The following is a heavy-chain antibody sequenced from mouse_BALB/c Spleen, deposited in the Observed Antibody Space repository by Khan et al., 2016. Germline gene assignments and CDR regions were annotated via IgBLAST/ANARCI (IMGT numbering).Heavy chain of an antibody. CDR3: VRDHYGSSWFAY. CDR1: GFTFNTNA. D-gene: IGHD1-1*01. J-gene: IGHJ3*01. V-gene: IGHV10S3*01. CDR2: IRSKSNNYAT. Sequence: EVQLVETGGGLVQPKGSLKLSCAASGFTFNTNAMNWVRQAPGKGLEWVARIRSKSNNYATYYADSVKDRFTISRDDSQSMLYLQMNNLKTEDTAMYYWVRDHYGSSWFAYWGQGTLVTVSA.